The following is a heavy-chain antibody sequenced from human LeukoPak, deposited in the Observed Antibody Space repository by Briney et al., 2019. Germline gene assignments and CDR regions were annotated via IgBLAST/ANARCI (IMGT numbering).Heavy chain of an antibody. J-gene: IGHJ4*02. Sequence: ASVKVSCKASGYTFTGYYIHWVRQAPGQGLEWMGWINPNSGGTNYAQKFQGRVTMTRDTSISTAYMELSRLRSDDTAVYYCARASAIVVVVAATNSPSCYWGQGTLVTVSS. V-gene: IGHV1-2*02. CDR2: INPNSGGT. CDR1: GYTFTGYY. CDR3: ARASAIVVVVAATNSPSCY. D-gene: IGHD2-15*01.